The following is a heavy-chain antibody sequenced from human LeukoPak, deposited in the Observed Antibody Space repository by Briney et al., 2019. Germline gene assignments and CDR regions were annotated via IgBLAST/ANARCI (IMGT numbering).Heavy chain of an antibody. J-gene: IGHJ4*02. V-gene: IGHV3-23*01. Sequence: GRSLRLSCAASGFTFSSYAMSWVRQAPGKGLEWVSAISGSGGSTYYADSVKGRFTISRDNSKNTLYLQMNSLRAEDTAVYYCAKYGGGLLYFDYWGQGTLVTVSS. CDR3: AKYGGGLLYFDY. CDR2: ISGSGGST. D-gene: IGHD2-15*01. CDR1: GFTFSSYA.